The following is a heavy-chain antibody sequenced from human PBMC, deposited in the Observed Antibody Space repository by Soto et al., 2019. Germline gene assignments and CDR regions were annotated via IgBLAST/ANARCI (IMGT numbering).Heavy chain of an antibody. J-gene: IGHJ6*02. CDR1: GHTFTNYS. CDR2: INAGPGNT. Sequence: QVQFVQSGAEVKKPGASVKVSWNAFGHTFTNYSRHWVRQAPGQRLEWMGWINAGPGNTKYSQKFQGRATFTRDTSASTVYMELSSLTSEDTSVYYCTRGWRCRSANCYIPNYSYGMDGWGQGTTVTVSS. V-gene: IGHV1-3*01. CDR3: TRGWRCRSANCYIPNYSYGMDG. D-gene: IGHD2-2*02.